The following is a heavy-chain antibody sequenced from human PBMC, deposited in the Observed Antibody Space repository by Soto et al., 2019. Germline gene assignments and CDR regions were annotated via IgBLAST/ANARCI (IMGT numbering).Heavy chain of an antibody. CDR3: ARLAYSSSSTQEIPWFDP. V-gene: IGHV4-39*01. CDR1: GGSISSSSYY. D-gene: IGHD6-6*01. Sequence: SETLSLTXTVSGGSISSSSYYWGWIRQPPGKGLEWIGSIYYSGSTYYNPSLKSRVTISVDTSKNQFSLKLSSVTAADTAVYYCARLAYSSSSTQEIPWFDPWGQGTLVTVSS. J-gene: IGHJ5*02. CDR2: IYYSGST.